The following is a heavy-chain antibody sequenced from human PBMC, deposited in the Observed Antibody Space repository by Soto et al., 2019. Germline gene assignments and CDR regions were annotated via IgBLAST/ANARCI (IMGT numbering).Heavy chain of an antibody. D-gene: IGHD3-3*01. CDR2: ISSSSSYT. J-gene: IGHJ6*02. V-gene: IGHV3-11*06. Sequence: PGGSLRLSCAASGFTFSDYYMSWIRQAPGKGLEWVSYISSSSSYTNYADSVKGRFTISRDNAKNSLYLQMNSLRAEDTAVYYCARYTYDFWSGYTASGFDIWGQGTTVTVSS. CDR1: GFTFSDYY. CDR3: ARYTYDFWSGYTASGFDI.